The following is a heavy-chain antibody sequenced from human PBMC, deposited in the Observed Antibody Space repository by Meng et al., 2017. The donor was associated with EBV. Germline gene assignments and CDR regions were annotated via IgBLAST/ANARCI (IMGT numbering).Heavy chain of an antibody. CDR2: LIPMVGAP. J-gene: IGHJ4*02. D-gene: IGHD3-10*01. Sequence: QVWWLQVGVEVKKPGSSVKVSCRTSGGTFRSDAVSWVRQAPGQGLEWMGGLIPMVGAPHYAQKFQGRVTIIADESTSTHSMELNSLRSEDTAMYYCASESGRGFTPDYWGQGTLVTVSS. V-gene: IGHV1-69*01. CDR3: ASESGRGFTPDY. CDR1: GGTFRSDA.